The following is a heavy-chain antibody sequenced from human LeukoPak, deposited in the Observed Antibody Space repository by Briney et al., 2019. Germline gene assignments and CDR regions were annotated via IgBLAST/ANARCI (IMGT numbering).Heavy chain of an antibody. CDR3: AKQSATSSVNDY. J-gene: IGHJ4*02. V-gene: IGHV4-39*01. CDR1: GGSISSSSYY. D-gene: IGHD4-17*01. CDR2: IFYSGSA. Sequence: PSETLYLTCTVSGGSISSSSYYWGWVRQPPGKGLEWIGSIFYSGSAYYNPSLKSRVTISIDTSKNQFSLKLNSVTAADTAVYYCAKQSATSSVNDYWGQGTLVTVSS.